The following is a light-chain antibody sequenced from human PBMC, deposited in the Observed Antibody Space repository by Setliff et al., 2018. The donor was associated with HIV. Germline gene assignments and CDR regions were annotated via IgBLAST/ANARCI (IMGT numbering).Light chain of an antibody. Sequence: ELTQPPSASGTPGQRVTISCSGSSSNIGSNTVNWYQQLPGTAPKLLIHSDNQRPSGVPDRFSASKSGTSASLAISGLQSEDETDYYCAAWDDSLNAYVFGTGTKVTV. CDR3: AAWDDSLNAYV. CDR1: SSNIGSNT. J-gene: IGLJ1*01. CDR2: SDN. V-gene: IGLV1-44*01.